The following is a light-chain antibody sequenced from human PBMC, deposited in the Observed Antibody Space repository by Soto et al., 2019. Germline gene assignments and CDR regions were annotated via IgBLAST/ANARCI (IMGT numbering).Light chain of an antibody. J-gene: IGKJ1*01. CDR2: KAS. CDR3: QQYHSSPWT. CDR1: QSISTW. V-gene: IGKV1-5*03. Sequence: DIQMTQSPSILSASVGDRVTITCRASQSISTWLAWFQQIPGKAPNLLIYKASNLQSGVPSRFSGSGSGTDFTLTITSLQPDDFATYYCQQYHSSPWTFGQGTRVDVK.